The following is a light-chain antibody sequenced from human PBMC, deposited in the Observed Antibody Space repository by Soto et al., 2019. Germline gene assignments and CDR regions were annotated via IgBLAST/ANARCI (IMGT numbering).Light chain of an antibody. CDR1: SSNIGSNY. J-gene: IGLJ2*01. Sequence: QSVLTQPPSVSAAPRQRVTISCSGSSSNIGSNYVSWYQQLPGTAPKLLIYDNNKRPSGIPDRFSGSKSGTSATLGITGLQTGDEADYYCGTWDTSLSAVVFGGGTKLTVL. V-gene: IGLV1-51*01. CDR2: DNN. CDR3: GTWDTSLSAVV.